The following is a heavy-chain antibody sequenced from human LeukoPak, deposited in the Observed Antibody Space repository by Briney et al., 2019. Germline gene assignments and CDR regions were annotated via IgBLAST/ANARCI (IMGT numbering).Heavy chain of an antibody. CDR2: ISYDGSNK. V-gene: IGHV3-30*18. CDR3: AKSQYSRDGGFDY. J-gene: IGHJ4*02. D-gene: IGHD2-15*01. Sequence: GGSLRLSCAASGFTFSSYAMSWVRQAPGKGLERVAVISYDGSNKYCADSVKGRFTISRDNSKNTLYLQMNSLRAEDTAVYYCAKSQYSRDGGFDYWGQGTLVTVSS. CDR1: GFTFSSYA.